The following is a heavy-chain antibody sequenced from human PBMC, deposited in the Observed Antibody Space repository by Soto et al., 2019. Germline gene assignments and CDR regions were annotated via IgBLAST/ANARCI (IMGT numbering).Heavy chain of an antibody. CDR3: ARYYYGSGSSYYYYYYMDV. CDR2: IYYSGST. V-gene: IGHV4-59*01. Sequence: SETLSLTCTVSGGSISSYYWSWIRQPPGKGLEWIGYIYYSGSTNYNPSLQSRVTISVDTSKNQFSLKLSSVTAADTAVYYCARYYYGSGSSYYYYYYMDVWGKGTTVTVSS. J-gene: IGHJ6*03. CDR1: GGSISSYY. D-gene: IGHD3-10*01.